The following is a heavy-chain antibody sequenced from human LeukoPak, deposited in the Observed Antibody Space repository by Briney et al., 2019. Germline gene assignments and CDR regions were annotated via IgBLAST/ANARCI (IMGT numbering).Heavy chain of an antibody. CDR2: IYYSGST. V-gene: IGHV4-59*01. CDR1: GGSISSYY. J-gene: IGHJ4*02. D-gene: IGHD1-26*01. Sequence: SETLSLTCTVSGGSISSYYWSWIRQPPGKGLEWIGYIYYSGSTNYNPSLKSRVTISVDTSKNQFSLKLSSVTAADTAVYYCARDEEGEGFDYWGQGTLVTVSS. CDR3: ARDEEGEGFDY.